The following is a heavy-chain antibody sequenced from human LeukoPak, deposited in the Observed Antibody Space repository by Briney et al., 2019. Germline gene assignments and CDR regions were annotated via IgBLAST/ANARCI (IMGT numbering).Heavy chain of an antibody. J-gene: IGHJ4*02. V-gene: IGHV4-59*01. CDR2: IHHSGSS. CDR1: GGSISGYY. Sequence: SETLSLTCTVSGGSISGYYWGWIRQPPGKGLDWIGYIHHSGSSKYSPSLKSRVAMSVDTSMDQFSLKLTSVTAADTAVYYCARYDSSSSALENWGQGTLVTVSS. CDR3: ARYDSSSSALEN. D-gene: IGHD3-22*01.